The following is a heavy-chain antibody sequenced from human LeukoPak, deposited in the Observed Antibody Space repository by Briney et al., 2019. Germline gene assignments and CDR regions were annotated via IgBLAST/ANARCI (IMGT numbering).Heavy chain of an antibody. CDR2: ISYDGSNK. V-gene: IGHV3-30*01. Sequence: GRSLRLSCAASGFTFSSYAMHWVRQAPGKGLEWVAVISYDGSNKYYADSVEGRFTISRDNSKNTLYLQMNSLRAEDTAVYYCAREAGFNYYYYYYMDVWGKGTTVTVSS. CDR1: GFTFSSYA. CDR3: AREAGFNYYYYYYMDV. D-gene: IGHD1-14*01. J-gene: IGHJ6*03.